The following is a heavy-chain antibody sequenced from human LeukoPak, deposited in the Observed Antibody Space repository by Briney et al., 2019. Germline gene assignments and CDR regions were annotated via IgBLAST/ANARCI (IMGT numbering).Heavy chain of an antibody. CDR3: ARDWRYYYDSSGEFDY. D-gene: IGHD3-22*01. CDR1: GGTFSSYA. CDR2: IIPIFGTA. V-gene: IGHV1-69*13. J-gene: IGHJ4*02. Sequence: GASVKVSCTASGGTFSSYAISWVRQAPGQGLEWMGGIIPIFGTANYAQKFQGRVTITADESTSTAYMELSSLRSEDTAVYYCARDWRYYYDSSGEFDYWGQGTLVTVSS.